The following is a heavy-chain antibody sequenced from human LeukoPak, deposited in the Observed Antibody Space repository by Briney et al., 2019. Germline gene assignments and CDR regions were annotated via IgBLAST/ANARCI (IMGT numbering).Heavy chain of an antibody. Sequence: GGSLRLSCAASGFTVSSNYMDWVRQAPGRGREWVSGIYVDGSTYDADSVKGRFTITRDNSRNTLYLQMNSLRAEDTGVYYCARRGQLRYVDWLSQEYFRHWGQGTLVTVSS. CDR3: ARRGQLRYVDWLSQEYFRH. V-gene: IGHV3-53*01. CDR1: GFTVSSNY. J-gene: IGHJ1*01. D-gene: IGHD3-9*01. CDR2: IYVDGST.